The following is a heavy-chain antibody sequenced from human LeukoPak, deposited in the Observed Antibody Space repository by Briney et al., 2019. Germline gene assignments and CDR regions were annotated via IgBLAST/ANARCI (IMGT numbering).Heavy chain of an antibody. CDR2: ISYDGSNK. J-gene: IGHJ4*02. V-gene: IGHV3-30*04. D-gene: IGHD6-19*01. CDR1: GFTFSSYA. CDR3: ARGSYKDSGWYSIDY. Sequence: PGGSLRLSCAASGFTFSSYAMHWVRQAPGKGLEWVAVISYDGSNKYYADSVKGRFTISRDNSKNTLYLQMNSLRAEDTAVYYCARGSYKDSGWYSIDYWGQGTLVTVSS.